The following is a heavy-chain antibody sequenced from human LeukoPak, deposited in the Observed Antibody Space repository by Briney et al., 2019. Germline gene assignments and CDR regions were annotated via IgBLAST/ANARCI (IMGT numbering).Heavy chain of an antibody. V-gene: IGHV3-23*01. CDR3: ARGYCSGGSCYSVFRFDP. D-gene: IGHD2-15*01. J-gene: IGHJ5*02. CDR1: GFTFSSYA. CDR2: IIGSGGFT. Sequence: PGGSLRLSCAASGFTFSSYAMSWVRQAPGKGLEWVSTIIGSGGFTYYADSVKGRFTISRDNSKNTLYLQMNSLRAEDTAVYYCARGYCSGGSCYSVFRFDPWGQGTLVTVSS.